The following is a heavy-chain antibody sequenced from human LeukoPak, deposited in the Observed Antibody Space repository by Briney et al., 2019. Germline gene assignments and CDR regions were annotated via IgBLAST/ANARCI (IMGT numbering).Heavy chain of an antibody. V-gene: IGHV4-39*07. Sequence: KPPETLSLTCTVSGGSISSSGYYWGWIRQPPGKGLEWIGIIYYSGTTYYNPSLKSRVTISIDTSKNQFSLKLTSVTAADTAVYFCARDSYGGTNAFDIWGQGTMVTVSS. D-gene: IGHD4-23*01. CDR1: GGSISSSGYY. CDR2: IYYSGTT. CDR3: ARDSYGGTNAFDI. J-gene: IGHJ3*02.